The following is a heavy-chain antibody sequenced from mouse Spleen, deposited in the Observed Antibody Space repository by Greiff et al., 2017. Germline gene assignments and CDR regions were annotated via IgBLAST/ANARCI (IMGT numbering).Heavy chain of an antibody. Sequence: QVQLQQSGAELVRPGTSVKMSCKASGYTFTNYWIGWAKQRPGHGLEWIGDIYPGGGYTNYNEKFKGKATLTADKSSSTAYMQFSSLTSEDSAIYYCAREYGKRYFDVWGAGTTVTVSS. J-gene: IGHJ1*01. CDR2: IYPGGGYT. V-gene: IGHV1-63*01. D-gene: IGHD2-10*02. CDR1: GYTFTNYW. CDR3: AREYGKRYFDV.